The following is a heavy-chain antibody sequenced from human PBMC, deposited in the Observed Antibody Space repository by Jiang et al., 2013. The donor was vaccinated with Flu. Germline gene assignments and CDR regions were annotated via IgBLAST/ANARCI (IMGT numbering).Heavy chain of an antibody. CDR2: INHSGST. Sequence: LLKPSETLSLTCAVYGGSFSGYYWSWIRQPPGKGLEWIGEINHSGSTNYNPSLKSRVTISVDTSKNQFSLKLSSVAAADTAVYYCARGKEFSGDYVVYFDYWGQGTLVTVSS. CDR1: GGSFSGYY. V-gene: IGHV4-34*01. CDR3: ARGKEFSGDYVVYFDY. J-gene: IGHJ4*02. D-gene: IGHD4-17*01.